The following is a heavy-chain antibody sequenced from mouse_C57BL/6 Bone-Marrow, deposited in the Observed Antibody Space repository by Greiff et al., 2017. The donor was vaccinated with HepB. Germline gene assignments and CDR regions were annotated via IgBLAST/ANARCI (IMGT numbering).Heavy chain of an antibody. Sequence: EVKLMESGPGLVKPSQSLSLTCSVTGYSITSGYYWNWIRQFPGNKLEWMGYISYDGSNNYNPSLKNRISITRDTSKNQFFLKLNSVTTEDTATYYCASLYYYGSRPRDYWGQGTTLTVSS. V-gene: IGHV3-6*01. CDR2: ISYDGSN. D-gene: IGHD1-1*01. J-gene: IGHJ2*01. CDR3: ASLYYYGSRPRDY. CDR1: GYSITSGYY.